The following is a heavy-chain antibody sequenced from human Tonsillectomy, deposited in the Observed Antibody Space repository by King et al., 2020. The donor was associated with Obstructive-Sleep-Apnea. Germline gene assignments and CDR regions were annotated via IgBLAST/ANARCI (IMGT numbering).Heavy chain of an antibody. V-gene: IGHV3-49*03. Sequence: VQLVESGGGLVQPGRSLRLSCTASGFTFGDYAMSWFRQAPGKGLEWVGCIRSKAYGGTTEYAASVKGRFTISRDDSKSIAYLQMNSLKTEDTAVYYCTRDYDYGVLFDYWGQGTLVTVSS. CDR2: IRSKAYGGTT. CDR3: TRDYDYGVLFDY. D-gene: IGHD4-17*01. J-gene: IGHJ4*02. CDR1: GFTFGDYA.